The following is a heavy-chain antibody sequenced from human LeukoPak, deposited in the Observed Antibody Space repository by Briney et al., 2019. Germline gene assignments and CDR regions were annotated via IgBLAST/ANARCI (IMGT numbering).Heavy chain of an antibody. CDR2: ISYDGSNK. J-gene: IGHJ4*02. CDR3: AKDYSASQLVPLYYFNC. CDR1: GFTFRSYG. Sequence: GGSLRLSCAASGFTFRSYGMHWVRQAPGKGLEWVAVISYDGSNKYYADSVKGRFTISRDNSKNTLYLQMNSLRAEDTAVYFCAKDYSASQLVPLYYFNCWGQGSLVTVSS. D-gene: IGHD6-6*01. V-gene: IGHV3-30*18.